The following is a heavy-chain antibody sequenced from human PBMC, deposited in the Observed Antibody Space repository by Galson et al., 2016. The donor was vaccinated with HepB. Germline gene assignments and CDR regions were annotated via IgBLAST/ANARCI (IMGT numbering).Heavy chain of an antibody. CDR1: GGSISITNW. Sequence: SETLSLTCGVSGGSISITNWWSWVRQTPGKGLEWIGSIYHTGSTNYNPSLKSRVTISVDESKNQFSPDLRSVTAADTAVYYCAKDATLGTTTLGAFDIWGQGTLVTVSS. CDR3: AKDATLGTTTLGAFDI. CDR2: IYHTGST. J-gene: IGHJ3*02. D-gene: IGHD1-26*01. V-gene: IGHV4-4*02.